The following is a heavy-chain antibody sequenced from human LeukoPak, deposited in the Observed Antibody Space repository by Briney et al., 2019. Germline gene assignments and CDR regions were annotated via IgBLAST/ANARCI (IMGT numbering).Heavy chain of an antibody. Sequence: GGSLRLSCAASGFTFSSYEMNWVRQAPGKGLEWVSYISSSGSTIYYADSVRGRFTISRDNAKKSLYLQMNSLRAEDTAVYYCARGGGSWGFDFGGQGTLVTVSS. V-gene: IGHV3-48*03. D-gene: IGHD3-16*01. J-gene: IGHJ4*02. CDR1: GFTFSSYE. CDR2: ISSSGSTI. CDR3: ARGGGSWGFDF.